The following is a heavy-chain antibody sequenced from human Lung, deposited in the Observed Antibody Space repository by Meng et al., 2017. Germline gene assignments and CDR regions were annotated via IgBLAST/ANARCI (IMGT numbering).Heavy chain of an antibody. V-gene: IGHV3-21*01. Sequence: GSMKISWAASGFTFRSYSMNWVRQAPGKGLEWVSSISSSSSYIYYADSVKGRFNITRDNAKNSLYLQMNSLRAEDTAVYYCAREIDSAMDFYYYGMDVWGQGTTVTVSS. CDR1: GFTFRSYS. D-gene: IGHD2-2*01. J-gene: IGHJ6*02. CDR2: ISSSSSYI. CDR3: AREIDSAMDFYYYGMDV.